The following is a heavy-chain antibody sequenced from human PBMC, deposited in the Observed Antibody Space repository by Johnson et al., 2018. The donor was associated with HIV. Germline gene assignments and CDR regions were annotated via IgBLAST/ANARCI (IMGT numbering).Heavy chain of an antibody. V-gene: IGHV3-30*02. D-gene: IGHD6-19*01. J-gene: IGHJ3*02. CDR2: IRYDGSNK. CDR3: AKDMGYSSFGYCFDI. CDR1: GFTFSSYG. Sequence: QVQLVESGGGLVQPGGSLRLSCAASGFTFSSYGMHWVRQAPGKGLEWVAFIRYDGSNKYYADSVKGRFTISRDNSKNTLYLQMNSLRAEDTAVYYCAKDMGYSSFGYCFDIWGQGTMVTVSS.